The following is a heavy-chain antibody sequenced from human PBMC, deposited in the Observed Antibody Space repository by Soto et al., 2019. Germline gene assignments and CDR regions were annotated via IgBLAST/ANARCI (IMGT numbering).Heavy chain of an antibody. Sequence: ASVKVSCKASGYTFTSYGMSWVRQAPGQGLEWMGWISAYNGNTNYAQKLQGRVTMTTDTSTSTAYMELRSLRSDDTAVYYCAKDLKDHVVWFDPWGQGTLLTVSS. CDR2: ISAYNGNT. CDR1: GYTFTSYG. CDR3: AKDLKDHVVWFDP. V-gene: IGHV1-18*01. J-gene: IGHJ5*02.